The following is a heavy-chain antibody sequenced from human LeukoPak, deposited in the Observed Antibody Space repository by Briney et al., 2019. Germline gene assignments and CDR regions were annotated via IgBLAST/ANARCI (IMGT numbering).Heavy chain of an antibody. J-gene: IGHJ4*02. CDR2: ISSSSSTI. V-gene: IGHV3-48*01. CDR3: ARVLFHGSSWYDY. CDR1: GFTFNSYN. Sequence: GGSLRLSCAASGFTFNSYNMNWVRQAPGKGLEWVSYISSSSSTIYYADSVKGRFTISRDNAKNSLYLQMNSLRVEDTAVYYCARVLFHGSSWYDYWGQGTLVTVSS. D-gene: IGHD6-13*01.